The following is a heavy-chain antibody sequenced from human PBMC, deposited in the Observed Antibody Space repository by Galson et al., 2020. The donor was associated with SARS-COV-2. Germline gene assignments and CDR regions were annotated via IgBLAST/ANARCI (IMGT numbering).Heavy chain of an antibody. V-gene: IGHV6-1*01. CDR1: GDSVSSNSAA. CDR3: ARSPGISVARTLDY. J-gene: IGHJ4*02. CDR2: TYYRSKWYN. D-gene: IGHD6-19*01. Sequence: SQTLSPTCAISGDSVSSNSAAWNWIRQSPSRGLEWLGRTYYRSKWYNDYAPSVRSRTTINPDTSKNQFSLQLNSVTPEDTAVYYCARSPGISVARTLDYWGQGTLVTVSS.